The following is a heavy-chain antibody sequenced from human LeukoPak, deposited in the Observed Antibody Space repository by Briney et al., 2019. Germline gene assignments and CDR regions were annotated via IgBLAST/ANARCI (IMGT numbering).Heavy chain of an antibody. CDR1: GFTFSGSS. D-gene: IGHD6-19*01. J-gene: IGHJ5*02. Sequence: GGSLRLSCAASGFTFSGSSMHWVRQPSGKGREWVGRIRSIANSYATAYAASVTRRFNTSRDDSKNTAYLQMTTRKTEDTAVYYCTRRRLPKYGNVKDSGWRNWFDPWGQGTLVTVSS. CDR3: TRRRLPKYGNVKDSGWRNWFDP. V-gene: IGHV3-73*01. CDR2: IRSIANSYAT.